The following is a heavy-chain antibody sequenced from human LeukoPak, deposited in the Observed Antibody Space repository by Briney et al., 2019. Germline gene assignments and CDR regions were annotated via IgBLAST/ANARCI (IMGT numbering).Heavy chain of an antibody. V-gene: IGHV3-33*01. CDR2: IWYDGSNE. Sequence: PGGSLRLSCAASGFTFSSYSMHWVRQAPGKGLEWVAVIWYDGSNEYCADSVKGRFTISRDNSKNTLYLQMNSLRAEDTAVYYCARDHEWGRAYFDYWGQGTLVTVSS. CDR3: ARDHEWGRAYFDY. J-gene: IGHJ4*02. D-gene: IGHD1-26*01. CDR1: GFTFSSYS.